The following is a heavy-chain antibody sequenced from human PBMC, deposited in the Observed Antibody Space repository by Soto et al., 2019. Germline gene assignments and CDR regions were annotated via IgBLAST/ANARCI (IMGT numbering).Heavy chain of an antibody. CDR2: IYESGSN. D-gene: IGHD6-6*01. CDR3: ARGLAARRNWFDS. CDR1: GDSISAYY. J-gene: IGHJ5*02. V-gene: IGHV4-59*01. Sequence: SETLSLTCTVSGDSISAYYWSWIRQPPGKGLEWIANIYESGSNNYNPSLKSRVTISVDMSKNQFSLKLNSVTAADPALYYCARGLAARRNWFDSCGRGFMVTVSP.